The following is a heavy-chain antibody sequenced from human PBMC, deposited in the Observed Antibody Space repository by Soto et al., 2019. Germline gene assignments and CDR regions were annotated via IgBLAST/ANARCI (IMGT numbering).Heavy chain of an antibody. D-gene: IGHD2-21*02. CDR1: GSSFRSTDYY. CDR3: VGTAREGAVAPPWFDR. Sequence: PSESLCLTCTVSGSSFRSTDYYWSWLRQAPGKGLEWIGYVYYTGSTYYNPSLMSRLTISVGTSKTQFALRLTSVTAAETAVYYCVGTAREGAVAPPWFDRWGQGTQVTVS. J-gene: IGHJ5*02. V-gene: IGHV4-30-4*08. CDR2: VYYTGST.